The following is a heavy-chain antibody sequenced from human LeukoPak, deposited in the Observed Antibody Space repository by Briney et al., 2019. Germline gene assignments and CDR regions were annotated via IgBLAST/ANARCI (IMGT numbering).Heavy chain of an antibody. Sequence: SETLSLTCTVSGGSIGSYYWSWIRQPAGKGLEWIGRVYTSGSTHYNPSLKRRVTMSVDTSKNQFSLKLSSVTAADTAVYYCARGPPSGATRFDYWGQGTLVTVSS. CDR1: GGSIGSYY. D-gene: IGHD1-26*01. J-gene: IGHJ4*02. CDR3: ARGPPSGATRFDY. CDR2: VYTSGST. V-gene: IGHV4-4*07.